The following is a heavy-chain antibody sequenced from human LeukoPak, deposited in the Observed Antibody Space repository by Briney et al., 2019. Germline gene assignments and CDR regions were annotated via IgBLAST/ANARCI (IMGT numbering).Heavy chain of an antibody. CDR3: ATAPPIAAAGPKNPGVGMDV. CDR1: GFTFSSYG. Sequence: GGSLRLSCVASGFTFSSYGMSWVRQAPGKGPEWVANIKQDGSEKYYVDSVKGRFIISRDNAKNSLYLQMNSLRAEDTAVYYCATAPPIAAAGPKNPGVGMDVWGQGTTVTVSS. CDR2: IKQDGSEK. J-gene: IGHJ6*02. D-gene: IGHD6-13*01. V-gene: IGHV3-7*01.